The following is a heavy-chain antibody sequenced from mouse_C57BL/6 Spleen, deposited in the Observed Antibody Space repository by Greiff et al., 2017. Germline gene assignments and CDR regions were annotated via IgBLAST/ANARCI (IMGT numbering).Heavy chain of an antibody. CDR1: GYTFTSYW. Sequence: VQLQQPGAELVMPGASVKLSCKASGYTFTSYWMHWVKQRPGQGLEWIGEIDPSDSYTNYNQKFKGKSTLTVDKSSSTDYMQLSSLTSEGSAVYYCARRLDGSSLYAKDYWGQGTSVTVSS. CDR2: IDPSDSYT. CDR3: ARRLDGSSLYAKDY. V-gene: IGHV1-69*01. J-gene: IGHJ4*01. D-gene: IGHD1-1*01.